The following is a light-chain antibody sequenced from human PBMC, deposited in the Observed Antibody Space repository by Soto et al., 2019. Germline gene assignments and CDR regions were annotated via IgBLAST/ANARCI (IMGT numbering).Light chain of an antibody. V-gene: IGLV2-14*01. Sequence: QSALTQPASVSGSPGQSITISCTGTSSDVGGYNYVSWYQQHPGKAPKLVIFDVSDRPSGVSNRFSGSKSGNTASLTISGLRAEDEADYYCSSYTSSSTRVFGTGTKVTVL. J-gene: IGLJ1*01. CDR2: DVS. CDR1: SSDVGGYNY. CDR3: SSYTSSSTRV.